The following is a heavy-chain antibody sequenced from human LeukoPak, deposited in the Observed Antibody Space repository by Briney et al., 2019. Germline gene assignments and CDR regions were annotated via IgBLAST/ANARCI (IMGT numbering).Heavy chain of an antibody. J-gene: IGHJ4*02. CDR1: GFTFSSYS. Sequence: GGSMRLSCAAPGFTFSSYSMNWVRQAPGKGLEWVSSISSSSSYIYYADSVMGRFTISRDNAKNSLYLQMNSLRAEDTAVYYCARGGGGSSSCDYWGQGTLVTVSS. CDR3: ARGGGGSSSCDY. V-gene: IGHV3-21*01. D-gene: IGHD6-13*01. CDR2: ISSSSSYI.